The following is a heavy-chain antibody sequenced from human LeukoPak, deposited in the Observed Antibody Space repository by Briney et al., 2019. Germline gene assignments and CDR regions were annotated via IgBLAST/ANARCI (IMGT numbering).Heavy chain of an antibody. CDR1: GYPFTSYW. CDR2: IFPHDSSI. V-gene: IGHV5-51*01. CDR3: ARHLRGDDYRHLDY. J-gene: IGHJ4*02. D-gene: IGHD5-24*01. Sequence: GESLKISCKASGYPFTSYWIGWLRQMPGKGLEWMGIIFPHDSSIRHSPSFQGQVTISADKSISTAYLQWTSLKASDTAMYYCARHLRGDDYRHLDYWGQGTLVSVSS.